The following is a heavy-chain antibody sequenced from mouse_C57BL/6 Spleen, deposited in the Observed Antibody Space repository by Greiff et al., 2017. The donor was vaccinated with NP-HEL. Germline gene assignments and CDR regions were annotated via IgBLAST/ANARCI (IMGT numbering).Heavy chain of an antibody. Sequence: EVMLVESGGGLVKPGGSLKLSCAASGFTFSSYAMSWVRQTPEKRLEWVATISDGGSYTYYPDNVKGRFTISRDNAKNNLYLQMSHLKSEDTAMYYCARADHYYGSSYGHWGQGTLVTVSA. CDR2: ISDGGSYT. CDR1: GFTFSSYA. J-gene: IGHJ3*01. CDR3: ARADHYYGSSYGH. V-gene: IGHV5-4*03. D-gene: IGHD1-1*01.